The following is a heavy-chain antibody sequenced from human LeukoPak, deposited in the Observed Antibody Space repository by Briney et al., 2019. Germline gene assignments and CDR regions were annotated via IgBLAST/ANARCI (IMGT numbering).Heavy chain of an antibody. V-gene: IGHV3-9*01. D-gene: IGHD6-13*01. J-gene: IGHJ5*02. Sequence: GGSLRLSCVVSGFTFNNYAMSWVRQAPGKGLEWVSGISWNSGSIGYADSVKGRFTISRDNAKNSLYLQMNSLRAEDTALYYCAKASDTAAGSGWFDPWGQGTLVTVSS. CDR2: ISWNSGSI. CDR1: GFTFNNYA. CDR3: AKASDTAAGSGWFDP.